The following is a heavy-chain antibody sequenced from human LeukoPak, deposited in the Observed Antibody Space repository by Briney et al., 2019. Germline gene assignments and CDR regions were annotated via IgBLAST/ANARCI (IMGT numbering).Heavy chain of an antibody. Sequence: GRSLRLSCAASGFSFSTYAVHWVRQAPGKGLEWVAVTSYDGSNKYYADSVKGRFSISRDNSKNTLYLQMNSLRAEDTAVYHCARPHYSQLELYHYYGMDVWGQGTTVTVSS. J-gene: IGHJ6*02. CDR2: TSYDGSNK. D-gene: IGHD1-7*01. CDR3: ARPHYSQLELYHYYGMDV. V-gene: IGHV3-30-3*01. CDR1: GFSFSTYA.